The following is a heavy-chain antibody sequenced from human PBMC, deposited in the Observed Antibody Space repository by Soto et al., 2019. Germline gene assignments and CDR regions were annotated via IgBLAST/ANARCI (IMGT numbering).Heavy chain of an antibody. D-gene: IGHD3-10*01. V-gene: IGHV1-8*01. CDR1: GYTFTSYD. CDR3: ARSTRIGTWFDR. J-gene: IGHJ5*02. CDR2: MNPNSGNT. Sequence: QVQLVQSGAEVKKPGASVKVSCKASGYTFTSYDINWVRQAPGQGLEWMGRMNPNSGNTGYAQKVQGRVTMTRNTSISTAYMELSSLRSEDRAVYYCARSTRIGTWFDRRGQGTLVTVSS.